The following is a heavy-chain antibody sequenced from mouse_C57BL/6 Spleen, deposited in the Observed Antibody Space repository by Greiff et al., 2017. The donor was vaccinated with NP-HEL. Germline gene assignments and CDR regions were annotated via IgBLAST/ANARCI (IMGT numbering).Heavy chain of an antibody. V-gene: IGHV1-82*01. D-gene: IGHD1-1*01. CDR3: ARYYYGSRLYAMDY. J-gene: IGHJ4*01. CDR1: GYAFSSSW. CDR2: IYPGDGDT. Sequence: VQRVESGPELVKPGASVKISCKASGYAFSSSWMNWVKQRPGKGLEWIGRIYPGDGDTNYNGKFKGKATLTADKSSSTAYMQLSSLTSEDSAVYFCARYYYGSRLYAMDYWGQGTSVTVSS.